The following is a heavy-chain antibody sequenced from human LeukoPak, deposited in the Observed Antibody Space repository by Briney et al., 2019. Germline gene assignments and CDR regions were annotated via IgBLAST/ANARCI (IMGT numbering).Heavy chain of an antibody. CDR1: GGSISNYY. D-gene: IGHD5-24*01. J-gene: IGHJ5*02. CDR3: ARHTAEKYNWFDR. CDR2: IYYSGST. Sequence: SETLSLTCTVSGGSISNYYWSWIRQPPGKGLEWIGYIYYSGSTNYNPSLKSRVTISVDTSKNQFSLKVSSVAAADTAVYYCARHTAEKYNWFDRWGQGTLVTVSS. V-gene: IGHV4-59*08.